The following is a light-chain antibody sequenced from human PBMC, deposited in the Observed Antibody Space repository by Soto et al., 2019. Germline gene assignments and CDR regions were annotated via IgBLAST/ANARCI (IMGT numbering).Light chain of an antibody. CDR1: SSDVGGYNY. CDR3: SSYTSGSTRVV. CDR2: DVS. Sequence: QSVLTQPASVSGSPGQSITVSCTGTSSDVGGYNYVSWYQQSPGKAPKLLIYDVSNRPSAVSNRFSGSKSGNTASLTISGLQTEDEADYYCSSYTSGSTRVVFGGGTKLTVL. J-gene: IGLJ2*01. V-gene: IGLV2-14*01.